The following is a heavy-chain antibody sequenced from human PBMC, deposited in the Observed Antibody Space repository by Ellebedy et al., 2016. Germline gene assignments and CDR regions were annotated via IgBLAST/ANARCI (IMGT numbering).Heavy chain of an antibody. CDR1: GGSISGYY. CDR2: IYYTGIT. D-gene: IGHD1-1*01. V-gene: IGHV4-59*01. CDR3: ARLNRLQLITTYYYHSMDV. J-gene: IGHJ6*02. Sequence: SETLSLXXTVSGGSISGYYWSWIRRPPGQGLQWIGYIYYTGITKYDPSFQTRVTMSVDASKNQCSLSLTSVSAADSAVYYCARLNRLQLITTYYYHSMDVWGQGITVTVSS.